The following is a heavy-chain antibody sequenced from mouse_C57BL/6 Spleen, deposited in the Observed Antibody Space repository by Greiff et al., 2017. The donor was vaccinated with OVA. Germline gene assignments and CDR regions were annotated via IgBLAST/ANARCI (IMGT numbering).Heavy chain of an antibody. CDR1: GYTFTEYT. Sequence: VKLMESGAELVKPGASVKLSCKASGYTFTEYTIHWVKQRSGQGLEWIGWFYPGSGSIKYNEKFKDKATLTADKSSSTVYMELSRLTSEDSAVYFCARHEEGGYDYDGGYYFDYWGQGTTLTVSS. V-gene: IGHV1-62-2*01. CDR2: FYPGSGSI. D-gene: IGHD2-4*01. CDR3: ARHEEGGYDYDGGYYFDY. J-gene: IGHJ2*01.